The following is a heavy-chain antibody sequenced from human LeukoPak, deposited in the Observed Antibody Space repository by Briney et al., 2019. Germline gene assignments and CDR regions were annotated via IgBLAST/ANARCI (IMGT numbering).Heavy chain of an antibody. CDR2: INSDGSSP. Sequence: GGSLRLSCAASGFTFSRYWMHWVRQAPGKGLVWVARINSDGSSPSYADSVKGRFTISRDNAKNTLYLQMNSLRVEDTAVYYCAKDLHYGSADYWGQGTLVTVSS. V-gene: IGHV3-74*01. CDR3: AKDLHYGSADY. J-gene: IGHJ4*02. D-gene: IGHD3-10*01. CDR1: GFTFSRYW.